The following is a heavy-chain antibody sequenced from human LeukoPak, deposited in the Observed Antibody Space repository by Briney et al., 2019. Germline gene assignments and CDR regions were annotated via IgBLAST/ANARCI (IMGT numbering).Heavy chain of an antibody. D-gene: IGHD2-2*01. CDR3: ARGRTGYQLLPTKKDYSYYYMDV. CDR2: INHSGST. J-gene: IGHJ6*03. V-gene: IGHV4-34*01. CDR1: GGSFSGYY. Sequence: PSETLSLTCAVYGGSFSGYYWSWIRQPPGKGLEWIGEINHSGSTNSNPSLKSRVTISVDTSKNQFSLKLSSVTAADTAVYYCARGRTGYQLLPTKKDYSYYYMDVWDKGTTVTVSS.